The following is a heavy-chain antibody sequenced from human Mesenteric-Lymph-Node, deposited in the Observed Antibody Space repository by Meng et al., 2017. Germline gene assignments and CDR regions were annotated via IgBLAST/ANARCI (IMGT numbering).Heavy chain of an antibody. J-gene: IGHJ4*02. V-gene: IGHV4-4*02. CDR1: GGSISSSNW. Sequence: QVQLQESGPGLVKPSQTLSLTCAVSGGSISSSNWWSWVRQPPGKGLEWIGEIYHSGSTNYNPSLKSRVTISVDKSKNQFFLQLNSVTPEDTAVYYCARDYGTSRPFEYWGQGILVTVSS. CDR3: ARDYGTSRPFEY. CDR2: IYHSGST. D-gene: IGHD1/OR15-1a*01.